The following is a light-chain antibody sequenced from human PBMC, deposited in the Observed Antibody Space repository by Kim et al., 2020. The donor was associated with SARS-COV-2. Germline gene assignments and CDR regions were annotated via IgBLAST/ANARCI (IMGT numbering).Light chain of an antibody. CDR3: MQGSSWPIT. CDR2: KVS. Sequence: VLLTQSPVSLPVTLGQPASISCRSSESLGYSAGNTYLNWFQQRPGQSPRRLIYKVSHRDSGVPDRFSASGSGTDFTLRISRVEAEDVGIYYCMQGSSWPITFGQETRLEIK. V-gene: IGKV2-30*01. J-gene: IGKJ5*01. CDR1: ESLGYSAGNTY.